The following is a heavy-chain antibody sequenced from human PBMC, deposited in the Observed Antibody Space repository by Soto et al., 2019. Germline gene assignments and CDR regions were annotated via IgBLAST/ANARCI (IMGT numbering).Heavy chain of an antibody. CDR2: ISDSGGST. CDR1: GFTFNSYA. CDR3: ARDFGSTVGATDY. V-gene: IGHV3-23*01. Sequence: GSLRLSCAASGFTFNSYAMSWVRQAPGKGLEWVSTISDSGGSTYYRDSVKGRFTIYRDNSKNTLYLQMKSLRAEDTAVYYCARDFGSTVGATDYWGQVTLVTVSS. D-gene: IGHD1-26*01. J-gene: IGHJ4*02.